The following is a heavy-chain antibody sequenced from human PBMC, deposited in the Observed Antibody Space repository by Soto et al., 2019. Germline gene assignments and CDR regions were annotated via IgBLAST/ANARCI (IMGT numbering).Heavy chain of an antibody. CDR3: ARRGGGVVLTATTPFDY. CDR1: SGSISTANW. Sequence: QVPLQESGPRLVRPSGTLSLTCTVSSGSISTANWWSWVRQPPGRGLEWIGEIYHSGSTNYNLSRKGRVTLSVDKSKNQFSLRLSSVTAADTAMYYCARRGGGVVLTATTPFDYWGQGTLVTVSS. J-gene: IGHJ4*02. CDR2: IYHSGST. V-gene: IGHV4-4*02. D-gene: IGHD2-21*02.